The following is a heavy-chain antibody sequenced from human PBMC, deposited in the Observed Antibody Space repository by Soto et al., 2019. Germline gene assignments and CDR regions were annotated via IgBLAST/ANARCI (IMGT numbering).Heavy chain of an antibody. J-gene: IGHJ4*02. CDR1: GYTFTNSA. V-gene: IGHV1-3*01. CDR3: ARGVGIAANKALHAED. D-gene: IGHD2-15*01. Sequence: ASVKVSCKASGYTFTNSAIHWVRQAPGQTLEWMGWINVGNGNTKYSQKFQGRVTITRDTSAGTAYLELSSLISEDTAVYYCARGVGIAANKALHAEDWGRGTRVTVSS. CDR2: INVGNGNT.